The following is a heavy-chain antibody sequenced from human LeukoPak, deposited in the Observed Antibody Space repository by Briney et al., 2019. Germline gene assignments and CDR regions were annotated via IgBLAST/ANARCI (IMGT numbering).Heavy chain of an antibody. CDR1: GFTFSTFA. Sequence: GGSLRLSCAASGFTFSTFAMHWVRLSPGKGLEWVSSITGSGPYMLYADSVKHRFTISRDNTKNLLYLEMNSLRAEDTAVYYCAELGITMIGGVWGKGTTVTISS. CDR3: AELGITMIGGV. V-gene: IGHV3-21*06. D-gene: IGHD3-10*02. CDR2: ITGSGPYM. J-gene: IGHJ6*04.